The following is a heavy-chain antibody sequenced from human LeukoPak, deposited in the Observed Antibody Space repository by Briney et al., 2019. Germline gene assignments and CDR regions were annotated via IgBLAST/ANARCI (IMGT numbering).Heavy chain of an antibody. CDR2: ISYDGSNK. J-gene: IGHJ4*02. V-gene: IGHV3-30*04. CDR3: ANLYGDFDY. D-gene: IGHD4-17*01. Sequence: GGSLRLSCAASGFTFSSYAMHWVRQAPGKGLEWVAVISYDGSNKYCADSVKGRFTISRDNSKNTLYLQMNSLRAEDTAVYYCANLYGDFDYWGQGTLVTVSS. CDR1: GFTFSSYA.